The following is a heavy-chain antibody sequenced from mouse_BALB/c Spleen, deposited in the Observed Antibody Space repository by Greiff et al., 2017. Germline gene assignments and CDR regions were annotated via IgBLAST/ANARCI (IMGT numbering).Heavy chain of an antibody. CDR1: GYAFTNYL. Sequence: QVQLKQSGAELVRPGTSVKVSCKASGYAFTNYLIEWVKQRPGQGLEWIGVINPGSGGTNYNEKFKGKATLTADKSSSTAYMQLSSLTSDDSAVYFCARSLLRLRAMDYWGQGTSVTVSS. CDR3: ARSLLRLRAMDY. D-gene: IGHD1-2*01. V-gene: IGHV1-54*03. J-gene: IGHJ4*01. CDR2: INPGSGGT.